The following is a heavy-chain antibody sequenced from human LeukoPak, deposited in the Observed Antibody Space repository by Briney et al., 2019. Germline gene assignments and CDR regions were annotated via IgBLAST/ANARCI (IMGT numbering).Heavy chain of an antibody. CDR1: GFTFSGSA. CDR3: TSPGPYSSGWFDLDY. J-gene: IGHJ4*02. CDR2: IRSKANSYAT. D-gene: IGHD6-19*01. Sequence: PGGSRRLSCAASGFTFSGSAMHWVRQASGKGLEWVGRIRSKANSYATAYAASVKGRFTISRDDSKNTAYLQMNSLKTEDTAVYYCTSPGPYSSGWFDLDYWGQGTLVTVSS. V-gene: IGHV3-73*01.